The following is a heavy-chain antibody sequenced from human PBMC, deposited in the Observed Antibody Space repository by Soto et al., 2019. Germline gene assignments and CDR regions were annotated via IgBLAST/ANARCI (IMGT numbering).Heavy chain of an antibody. CDR3: ARGLGGAYGDYDFDY. D-gene: IGHD4-17*01. CDR2: INHSGST. CDR1: GGSFSGYY. J-gene: IGHJ4*02. Sequence: QVQLQQWGAGLLKPSETLSLTCAVYGGSFSGYYWSWIRQPPGKGLEWIGEINHSGSTNYNPSLKSRVTLSVDTAKDHFSLKVSSVTAADTAVYYCARGLGGAYGDYDFDYWGQGTLVTVSS. V-gene: IGHV4-34*01.